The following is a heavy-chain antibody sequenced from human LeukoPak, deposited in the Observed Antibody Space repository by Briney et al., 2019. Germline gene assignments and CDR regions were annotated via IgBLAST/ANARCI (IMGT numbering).Heavy chain of an antibody. V-gene: IGHV1-69-2*01. CDR3: ATALDIVVVPAVSGDY. Sequence: GASVKVSCKASGYTFTDYYMHWVQQAPGKGLEWMGRVDPEDGETIYAEKFQGRVTITADTSTDTAYMELSSLRSEDTAVYYCATALDIVVVPAVSGDYWGQGTLVTVSS. D-gene: IGHD2-2*03. CDR1: GYTFTDYY. J-gene: IGHJ4*02. CDR2: VDPEDGET.